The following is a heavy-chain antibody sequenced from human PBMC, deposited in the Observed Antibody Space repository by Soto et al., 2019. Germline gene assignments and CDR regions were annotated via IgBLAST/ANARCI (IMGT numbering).Heavy chain of an antibody. D-gene: IGHD6-13*01. CDR2: ISYDGSNK. Sequence: GGSLRLSCAASGFTFSSYGMHWVRQAPGKGLEWVAVISYDGSNKYYADSVKGRFTISRDNSKKTLYLQMNSLRAEDTAVYHWAKEVSQQLDPLALYYDYYGMDVWGQGTTVTVSS. J-gene: IGHJ6*02. V-gene: IGHV3-30*18. CDR1: GFTFSSYG. CDR3: AKEVSQQLDPLALYYDYYGMDV.